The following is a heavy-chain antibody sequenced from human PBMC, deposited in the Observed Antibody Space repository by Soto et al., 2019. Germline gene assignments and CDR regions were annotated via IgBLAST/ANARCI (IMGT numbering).Heavy chain of an antibody. CDR1: GLIFSDYH. J-gene: IGHJ6*02. CDR2: IRRKANSYTT. Sequence: EVQLVESGGGLVQPGGSLRLSCAASGLIFSDYHMDWVRQAPGKGLEWVGRIRRKANSYTTEYAASVKGRITISRDDTKYSLYLQMNSLKGEDTAVYYGALLGGWSGGSSGMDVWGQGTTVTVSS. D-gene: IGHD6-19*01. CDR3: ALLGGWSGGSSGMDV. V-gene: IGHV3-72*01.